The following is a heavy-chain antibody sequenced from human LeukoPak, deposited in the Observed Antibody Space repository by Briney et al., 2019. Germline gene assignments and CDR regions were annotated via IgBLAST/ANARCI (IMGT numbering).Heavy chain of an antibody. J-gene: IGHJ4*02. Sequence: GGSLRLSCAGSGFAVSSNFMSWVRPAPGKGPEWVSVIYTSGITYYADSVRGRFTISRDNSKNTLYLQMDSLTAEDTAVYYCAREDAGGTYSFDYWGQGILVTVSS. CDR1: GFAVSSNF. D-gene: IGHD1-26*01. V-gene: IGHV3-66*01. CDR2: IYTSGIT. CDR3: AREDAGGTYSFDY.